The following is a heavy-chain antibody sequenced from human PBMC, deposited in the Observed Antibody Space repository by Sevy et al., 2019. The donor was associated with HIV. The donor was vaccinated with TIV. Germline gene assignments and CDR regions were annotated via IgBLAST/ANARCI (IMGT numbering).Heavy chain of an antibody. CDR2: IRSKAYGGTT. Sequence: GGSLRLSCTASGFTFGDYAMSWFRQAPGKGLEWVGFIRSKAYGGTTEYAASVKGRFTISRDDSKSIAYLQMTSLKAEDTAVYYSARSLRWSPTSYFFDYWGQGTLVTVSS. V-gene: IGHV3-49*03. J-gene: IGHJ4*02. D-gene: IGHD4-17*01. CDR1: GFTFGDYA. CDR3: ARSLRWSPTSYFFDY.